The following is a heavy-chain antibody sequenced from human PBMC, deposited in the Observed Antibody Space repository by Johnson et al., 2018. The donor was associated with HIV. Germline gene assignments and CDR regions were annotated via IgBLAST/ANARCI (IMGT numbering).Heavy chain of an antibody. D-gene: IGHD6-13*01. CDR1: GFTFSSYA. Sequence: VQLVESGGGVVQPGRSLRLSCAASGFTFSSYAMHWVRQAPGKGLEWVSAICGTGGITYYADFVTGRFTISRDNSKNTLYLQMNSLRAEDTALYYCAKGGIATRFFDIWGQGTMVTVSS. CDR3: AKGGIATRFFDI. V-gene: IGHV3-NL1*01. CDR2: ICGTGGIT. J-gene: IGHJ3*02.